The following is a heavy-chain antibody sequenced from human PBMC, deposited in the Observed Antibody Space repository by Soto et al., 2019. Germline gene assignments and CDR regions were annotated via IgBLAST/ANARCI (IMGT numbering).Heavy chain of an antibody. V-gene: IGHV3-30*18. CDR2: ISYDGSNK. D-gene: IGHD3-10*01. J-gene: IGHJ4*02. CDR3: AKDSSLRTMVRGVPDY. CDR1: GFNFSSYV. Sequence: AGGSLIVSCTASGFNFSSYVMHWVRPAPGKGLEWVAVISYDGSNKYYADSVKGRFTISRDNSKNTLYLQMNSLRAEDTAVYYCAKDSSLRTMVRGVPDYWGQGTLVTVSS.